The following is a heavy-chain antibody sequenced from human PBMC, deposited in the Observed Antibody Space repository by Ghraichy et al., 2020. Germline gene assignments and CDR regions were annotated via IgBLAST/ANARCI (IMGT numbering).Heavy chain of an antibody. CDR3: ATYRGRLNFQY. V-gene: IGHV3-30*03. Sequence: GGSLRLSCAAAGFTFTDYGMHWLRQAPGRGLEWAAAIADDGSFQDYADSVKGRFTISRDNSKNTLFLQMNSLRDEDTAMYYCATYRGRLNFQYWGQGTLVTVSS. CDR2: IADDGSFQ. CDR1: GFTFTDYG. D-gene: IGHD4-11*01. J-gene: IGHJ4*02.